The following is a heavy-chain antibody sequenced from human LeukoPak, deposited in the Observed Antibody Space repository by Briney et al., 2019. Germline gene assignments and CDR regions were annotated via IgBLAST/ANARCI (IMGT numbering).Heavy chain of an antibody. CDR1: GGSISSTSYY. CDR3: GRHPFQLLMVSLLRP. Sequence: SETLSLTCTVSGGSISSTSYYWGWIRQPPGKGLEWIGSIYYRGSTYYNPSLKSRVTISVDTSKNQFSLKLGSVTAADTSVYYCGRHPFQLLMVSLLRPWGQGTLV. D-gene: IGHD2-2*01. V-gene: IGHV4-39*01. J-gene: IGHJ5*02. CDR2: IYYRGST.